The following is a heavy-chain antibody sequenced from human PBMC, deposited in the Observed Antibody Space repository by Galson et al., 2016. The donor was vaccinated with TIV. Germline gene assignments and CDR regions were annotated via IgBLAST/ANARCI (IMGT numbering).Heavy chain of an antibody. D-gene: IGHD2-2*03. CDR3: ARDRGLSGYYFDY. J-gene: IGHJ4*02. CDR1: GFLFEDYA. Sequence: SLRLSCAGAGFLFEDYAMNWVRQVPGKGLEWVAYINWNSDTIRYAESVKGRFTISTDNAKNSLYLQMDSLRPEDTAFYFCARDRGLSGYYFDYWGQGTLVTVSS. CDR2: INWNSDTI. V-gene: IGHV3-9*01.